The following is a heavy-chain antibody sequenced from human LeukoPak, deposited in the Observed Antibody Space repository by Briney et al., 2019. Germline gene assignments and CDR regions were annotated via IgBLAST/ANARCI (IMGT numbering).Heavy chain of an antibody. CDR1: GGSISSGGYY. Sequence: PSQTLSLTCTVSGGSISSGGYYWSWVRQPPGKGLEWIGCIYHSGSTYYNPSLKSRVTISVDRSKNQFSLKLSSVTAADTAVYYCARDRRPKVVGATGGSFDYWGQGTLVTVSS. D-gene: IGHD1-26*01. J-gene: IGHJ4*02. CDR3: ARDRRPKVVGATGGSFDY. CDR2: IYHSGST. V-gene: IGHV4-30-2*01.